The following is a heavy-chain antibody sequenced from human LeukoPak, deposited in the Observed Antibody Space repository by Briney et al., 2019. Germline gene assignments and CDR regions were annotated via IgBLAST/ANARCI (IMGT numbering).Heavy chain of an antibody. CDR2: ISGRSSTI. J-gene: IGHJ3*02. CDR3: GASRQYEGAFDI. Sequence: GGSPRLSCAASGFTFSSYELYWVRQAPGKGLEWISYISGRSSTIKYADSVRGRFTISRADARESLFLQMNSLRAEDTAIYYCGASRQYEGAFDIWDQGTLVAV. D-gene: IGHD2-2*01. CDR1: GFTFSSYE. V-gene: IGHV3-48*03.